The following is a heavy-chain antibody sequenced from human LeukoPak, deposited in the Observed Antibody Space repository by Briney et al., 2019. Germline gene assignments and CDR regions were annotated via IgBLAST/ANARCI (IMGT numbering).Heavy chain of an antibody. Sequence: ASVKVSCKASGYTYTSYYMHWVRQAPGQGLEWMGIINPSGGSTSYAQKFQGRVTMTRDTSTSTVYMELSSLRSEDTAVYYCARESDTAVAGTGGFGYWGQGTLVTVSS. CDR2: INPSGGST. J-gene: IGHJ4*02. CDR1: GYTYTSYY. CDR3: ARESDTAVAGTGGFGY. V-gene: IGHV1-46*01. D-gene: IGHD6-19*01.